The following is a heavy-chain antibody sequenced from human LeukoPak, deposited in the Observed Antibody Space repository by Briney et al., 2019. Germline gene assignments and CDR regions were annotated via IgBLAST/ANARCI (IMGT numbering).Heavy chain of an antibody. D-gene: IGHD1-1*01. V-gene: IGHV1-24*01. Sequence: ASVKVSCKVSGYTLTELSMHWVRQAPGKGLEWMGGFDPEDGETIYAQKFQGRVTITRDTSASTVYMELSSLRFEDTAVYYCARTLTPNWNDDAFDIWGQGTMVTVSS. CDR2: FDPEDGET. CDR3: ARTLTPNWNDDAFDI. J-gene: IGHJ3*02. CDR1: GYTLTELS.